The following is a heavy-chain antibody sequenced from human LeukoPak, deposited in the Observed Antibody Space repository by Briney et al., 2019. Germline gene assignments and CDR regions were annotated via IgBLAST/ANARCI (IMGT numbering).Heavy chain of an antibody. CDR3: ARDGPLSGFYY. V-gene: IGHV1-18*01. J-gene: IGHJ4*02. CDR2: ISTNDGSV. CDR1: GYIFFNYG. Sequence: GASVKVSCKASGYIFFNYGLSWVRLAPGQGLEWMGRISTNDGSVQCSRKFQDRVTMTTGTSTNTAYLELKSLRFDDTAMYYCARDGPLSGFYYWGQGTPVSVSS. D-gene: IGHD3-10*01.